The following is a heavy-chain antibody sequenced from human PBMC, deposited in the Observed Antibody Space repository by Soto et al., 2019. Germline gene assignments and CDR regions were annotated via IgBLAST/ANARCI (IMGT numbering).Heavy chain of an antibody. V-gene: IGHV3-11*06. CDR1: GFTLSDYY. Sequence: LRLSCAASGFTLSDYYMSWIRQAPGKGLEWVSYISSSSRYTNYADSAQGRFTISRDNAKKSLYLQMNSLRAEDTAVYYCAGRELTLYYGSRGYRYFDWYGKDVWGQGTTVTVSS. D-gene: IGHD3-10*01. CDR3: AGRELTLYYGSRGYRYFDWYGKDV. CDR2: ISSSSRYT. J-gene: IGHJ6*02.